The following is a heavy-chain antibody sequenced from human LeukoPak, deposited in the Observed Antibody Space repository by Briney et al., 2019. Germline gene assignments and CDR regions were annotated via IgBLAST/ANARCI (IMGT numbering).Heavy chain of an antibody. D-gene: IGHD2-2*02. V-gene: IGHV1-69*05. CDR3: ARGYHCSTNSCHMGFDS. CDR2: IIPIFGTI. Sequence: ASVKVSCKASGGTFSSYAISWVRQAPGQGLEWMGGIIPIFGTINYAQKFQGRVTIITDESTSTAYMELSSLRSEDTAVYYCARGYHCSTNSCHMGFDSWGQGTLVTVSS. J-gene: IGHJ4*02. CDR1: GGTFSSYA.